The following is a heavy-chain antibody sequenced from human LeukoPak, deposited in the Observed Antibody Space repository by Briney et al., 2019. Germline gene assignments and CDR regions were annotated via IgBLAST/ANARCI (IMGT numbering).Heavy chain of an antibody. Sequence: GASVKVSCKTSGYIFTGYYMHWVRQAPGQGLEWMGWITPNNGGTNYAQNFQGRVTITRDTSMSTAYMELSSLTSEDTAVYYCAREVYSGQYYRLYYLDYWGQGTRVTVSS. V-gene: IGHV1-2*02. CDR3: AREVYSGQYYRLYYLDY. CDR2: ITPNNGGT. CDR1: GYIFTGYY. J-gene: IGHJ4*02. D-gene: IGHD3-22*01.